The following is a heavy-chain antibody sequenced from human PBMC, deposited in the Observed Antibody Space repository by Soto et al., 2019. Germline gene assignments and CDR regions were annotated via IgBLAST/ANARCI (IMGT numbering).Heavy chain of an antibody. D-gene: IGHD3-22*01. V-gene: IGHV3-33*01. Sequence: GGSLRLSCAASGFTFSSYGMHWVRQAPGKGLEWVAVIWYDGSNKYYADSVKGRFTISRDNSKNTLYLQMNSLRAEDTAVYYCARVRLVSHRGYYDSSGYLALDYWGQGTLVTVSS. CDR1: GFTFSSYG. J-gene: IGHJ4*02. CDR3: ARVRLVSHRGYYDSSGYLALDY. CDR2: IWYDGSNK.